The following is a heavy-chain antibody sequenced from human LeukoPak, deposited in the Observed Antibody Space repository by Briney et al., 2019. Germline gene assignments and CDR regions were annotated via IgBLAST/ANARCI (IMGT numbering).Heavy chain of an antibody. Sequence: ASVKVSCKASGYDFISYGVDWVRQAPGQGLEWMGWISAYTGNTNYAQKLQGRVTMTTDTSTSTAYMELRSLRSDDTAVYYCARDLVTSVVGYYPSFDYWGQGTLVTVSS. D-gene: IGHD3-22*01. V-gene: IGHV1-18*01. CDR2: ISAYTGNT. CDR1: GYDFISYG. J-gene: IGHJ4*02. CDR3: ARDLVTSVVGYYPSFDY.